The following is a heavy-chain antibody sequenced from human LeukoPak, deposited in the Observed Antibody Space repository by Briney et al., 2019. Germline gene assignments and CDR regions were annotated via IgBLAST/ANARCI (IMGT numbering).Heavy chain of an antibody. CDR2: IYYGGST. Sequence: PSETLSLTCAVSGGSISSGSYSWSWIRQPPGKGLEWIGCIYYGGSTYYNPSLKSRVSISVDRSKNQFSLRLSSVTAADTALYYCARGDDYGSGSDYNWFDPWGQGTLVTVSS. V-gene: IGHV4-30-2*01. CDR1: GGSISSGSYS. D-gene: IGHD3-10*01. CDR3: ARGDDYGSGSDYNWFDP. J-gene: IGHJ5*02.